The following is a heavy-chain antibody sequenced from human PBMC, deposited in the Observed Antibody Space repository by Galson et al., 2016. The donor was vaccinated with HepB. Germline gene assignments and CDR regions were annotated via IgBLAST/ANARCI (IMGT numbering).Heavy chain of an antibody. CDR1: GYSFAKYW. CDR3: ARQVGATHDH. J-gene: IGHJ4*02. CDR2: IYPGDSDT. Sequence: QSGAEVKKPGESLKISCPGSGYSFAKYWIVWVRQMPGKGLEWMVIIYPGDSDTTYSPSFQGQVTISADQSISTAYLQWSSLKASDTAMYYCARQVGATHDHWGQGTLVTVSS. D-gene: IGHD1-26*01. V-gene: IGHV5-51*01.